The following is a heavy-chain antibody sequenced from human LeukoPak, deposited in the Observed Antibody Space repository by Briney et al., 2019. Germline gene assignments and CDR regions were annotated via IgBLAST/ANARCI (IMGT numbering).Heavy chain of an antibody. Sequence: KTGGSLRLSCAASGFTFSSYSMNWVRQAPGKGLEWVSSISSSSSYIYCADSVKGRFTISRDNAKNSLYLQMNSLRAEDTAVYYCARDHSSGWYGYAFDIWGQGTMVTVSS. D-gene: IGHD6-19*01. J-gene: IGHJ3*02. CDR3: ARDHSSGWYGYAFDI. CDR1: GFTFSSYS. V-gene: IGHV3-21*01. CDR2: ISSSSSYI.